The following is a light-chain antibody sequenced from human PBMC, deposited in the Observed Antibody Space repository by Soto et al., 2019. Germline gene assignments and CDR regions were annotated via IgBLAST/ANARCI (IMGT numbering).Light chain of an antibody. Sequence: DIQMTQSPSTLSASVGDRVTITCRASQSISSWLAWYQQKPGKAPKLLIYQASSLQSGVPSRFSGSGSGTEFTLTISCLQPDDFAPYYCPSAVTFGGGPKLDIK. J-gene: IGKJ4*01. CDR3: PSAVT. V-gene: IGKV1-5*03. CDR1: QSISSW. CDR2: QAS.